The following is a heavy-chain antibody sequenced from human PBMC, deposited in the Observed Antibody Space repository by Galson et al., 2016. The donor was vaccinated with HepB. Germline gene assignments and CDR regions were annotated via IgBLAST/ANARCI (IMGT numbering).Heavy chain of an antibody. J-gene: IGHJ2*01. D-gene: IGHD3-3*01. CDR2: IIPIFGTA. CDR1: GGTFSNYT. CDR3: ARVAITIFGVGLDVNWYFDL. Sequence: SVKVSCKASGGTFSNYTISWVRQAPGQGLEWMGGIIPIFGTANYAQKFQGRVTITADQSTSIAYRELSSLRSEDTAVYYCARVAITIFGVGLDVNWYFDLWGRGTLVTVSS. V-gene: IGHV1-69*13.